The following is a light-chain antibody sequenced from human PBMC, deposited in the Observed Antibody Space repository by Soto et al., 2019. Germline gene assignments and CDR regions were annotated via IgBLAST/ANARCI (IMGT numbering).Light chain of an antibody. CDR1: QSVSSY. CDR3: QQRSNWPPGLT. Sequence: EIVLTQSPATLSLSPGERATLSCRASQSVSSYLAWYQQKPGQAPRLLIYDASNRATGIPARFSGSGSGTDFTIPISSLEPEDFAVYYCQQRSNWPPGLTFGGGTKVEIK. J-gene: IGKJ4*01. V-gene: IGKV3-11*01. CDR2: DAS.